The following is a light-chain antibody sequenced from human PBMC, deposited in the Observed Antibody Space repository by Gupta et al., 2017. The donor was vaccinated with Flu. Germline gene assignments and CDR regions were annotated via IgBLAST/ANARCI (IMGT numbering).Light chain of an antibody. V-gene: IGKV1-39*01. CDR3: QQSYSTPQT. J-gene: IGKJ2*01. Sequence: PSSLPASVGDRVTITCRASQSIDTYLNWYQQKPGKAPKLLIYAASRLQSGVPARFSGSGSGTDFTLTISRLQPEDFATYYCQQSYSTPQTFGQGTKLEIK. CDR2: AAS. CDR1: QSIDTY.